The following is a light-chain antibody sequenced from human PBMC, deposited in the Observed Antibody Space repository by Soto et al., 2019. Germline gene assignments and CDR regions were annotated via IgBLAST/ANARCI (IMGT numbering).Light chain of an antibody. CDR2: ATS. CDR1: QSISNY. CDR3: QQNYNLPPWT. J-gene: IGKJ1*01. Sequence: DIQMTQSPSSLSASVGDRVTITCRASQSISNYLDWYQVKPGKAPKLLIYATSILQSGVPSRFSGSGSATDFTLTISNLQPEDFATYFCQQNYNLPPWTFGQGTKVEV. V-gene: IGKV1-39*01.